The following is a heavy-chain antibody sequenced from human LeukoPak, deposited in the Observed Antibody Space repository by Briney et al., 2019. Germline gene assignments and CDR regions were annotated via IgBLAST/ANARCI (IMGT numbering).Heavy chain of an antibody. CDR2: IFYSGIT. J-gene: IGHJ4*02. D-gene: IGHD3-16*01. V-gene: IGHV4-39*07. CDR3: AREMGDDLTELDS. Sequence: PSETLSLTCTVSGGSISTSNYYWGWIRQPPGKGLEWIGNIFYSGITYYNPSLKSRVTISIDTSKNQFSLRLNSVTAADTAFYYCAREMGDDLTELDSWGQGTLVTVSS. CDR1: GGSISTSNYY.